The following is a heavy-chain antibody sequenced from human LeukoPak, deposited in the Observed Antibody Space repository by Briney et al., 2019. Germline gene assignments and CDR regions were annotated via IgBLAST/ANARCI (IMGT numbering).Heavy chain of an antibody. CDR1: GFTFSSYA. J-gene: IGHJ4*02. D-gene: IGHD6-13*01. CDR2: ISGSGGST. Sequence: GGSLRLSCAASGFTFSSYAMSRVRQAPGKGLEWVSAISGSGGSTYYADPVKGRFTISRDNSKNTLYLQMNSLRAEDTAVYYCAKDKFGSSWYRGFDYWGQGTLVTVSS. CDR3: AKDKFGSSWYRGFDY. V-gene: IGHV3-23*01.